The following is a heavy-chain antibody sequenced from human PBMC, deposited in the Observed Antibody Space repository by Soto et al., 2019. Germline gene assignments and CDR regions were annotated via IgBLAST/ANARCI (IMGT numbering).Heavy chain of an antibody. CDR1: GYTLTELS. J-gene: IGHJ4*02. CDR3: ATAGGIQLWRYYFDY. D-gene: IGHD5-18*01. V-gene: IGHV1-24*01. Sequence: ASVKVSCKVSGYTLTELSMHWVRQAPGKGLEWMGGFDPEDGETIYAQKLQGRVTMTEDTSTDTAYMELSSLRSEDTAVYYCATAGGIQLWRYYFDYWGQGTLVTVSS. CDR2: FDPEDGET.